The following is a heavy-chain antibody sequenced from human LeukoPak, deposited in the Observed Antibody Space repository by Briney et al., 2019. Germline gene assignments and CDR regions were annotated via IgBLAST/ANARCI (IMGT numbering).Heavy chain of an antibody. CDR3: AREYTGYSSGWGLDY. D-gene: IGHD6-19*01. V-gene: IGHV4-34*01. CDR1: GGSFSGYY. Sequence: PSETLSLTCAVYGGSFSGYYWSWIRQPPGKGLEWIGEINHSGSTNYNPSLKSRVTISVDTSKNQFSLKLSSVTAADTAVYYCAREYTGYSSGWGLDYWGQGTLVTVSS. J-gene: IGHJ4*02. CDR2: INHSGST.